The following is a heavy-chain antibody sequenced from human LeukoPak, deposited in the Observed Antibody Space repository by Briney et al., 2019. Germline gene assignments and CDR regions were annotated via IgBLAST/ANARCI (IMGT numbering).Heavy chain of an antibody. D-gene: IGHD4-17*01. CDR3: ARPYGDYFRSGYYYYMDV. J-gene: IGHJ6*03. CDR1: GGTFSSYA. Sequence: SVKVSSKASGGTFSSYAISWVRQAPGQGLEWMGGIVPIFGTANYAQKFQGRVTITADESTSTAYMELSSLRSEDTAVYYCARPYGDYFRSGYYYYMDVWGKGTTVTVSS. CDR2: IVPIFGTA. V-gene: IGHV1-69*01.